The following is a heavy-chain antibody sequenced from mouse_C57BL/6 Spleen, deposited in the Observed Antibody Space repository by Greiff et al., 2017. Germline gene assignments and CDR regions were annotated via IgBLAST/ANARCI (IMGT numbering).Heavy chain of an antibody. V-gene: IGHV5-17*01. D-gene: IGHD2-1*01. Sequence: EVMLVESGGGLVKPGGSLKLSCAASGFTFSDYGMHWVRQAPEKGLEWVAYISSGSSTIYYADTVKGRFTISRDNAKNTLFLQMTSLRSEDTAMYYCARGGATMYYFDYWGQGTTLTVSS. CDR3: ARGGATMYYFDY. CDR2: ISSGSSTI. J-gene: IGHJ2*01. CDR1: GFTFSDYG.